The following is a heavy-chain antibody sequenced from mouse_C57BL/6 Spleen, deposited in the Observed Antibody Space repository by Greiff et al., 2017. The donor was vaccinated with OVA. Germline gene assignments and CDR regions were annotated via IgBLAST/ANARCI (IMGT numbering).Heavy chain of an antibody. CDR1: GYTFTTYP. J-gene: IGHJ3*01. V-gene: IGHV1-47*01. CDR2: FHPYNDDT. Sequence: QVHVKQSGAELVKPGASVKMSCKASGYTFTTYPIEWMKQNHGKSLEWIGNFHPYNDDTKYNEKFKGKATLTVEKSSSTVYLELSRLTSDDSAVYYCARLDSSGCVFAYWGHGTLVTVSA. CDR3: ARLDSSGCVFAY. D-gene: IGHD3-2*02.